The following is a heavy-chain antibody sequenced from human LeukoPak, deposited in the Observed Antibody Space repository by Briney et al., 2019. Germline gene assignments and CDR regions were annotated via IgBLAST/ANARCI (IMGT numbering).Heavy chain of an antibody. D-gene: IGHD1-1*01. J-gene: IGHJ4*02. Sequence: PGGSLRLSCVASGFTFSSYSMNWVRQAPGKGLEWVSYIHSSGGTIYYADSVKGRFTISRDSAKNSVYLRMNSLRAEDTALYYCARKLTGTTYFDCWGQGILVTVSS. V-gene: IGHV3-48*04. CDR1: GFTFSSYS. CDR3: ARKLTGTTYFDC. CDR2: IHSSGGTI.